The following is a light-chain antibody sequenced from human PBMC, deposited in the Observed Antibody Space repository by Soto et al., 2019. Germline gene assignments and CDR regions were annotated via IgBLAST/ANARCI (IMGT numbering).Light chain of an antibody. CDR1: QGISSY. Sequence: AIRMTQSPSSLSASTGDRVTITCRASQGISSYLAWYQQKPGKAPKLLIYAASTLQSGVPSRFSGSGSGKDWTRAMYGLHAEECASYFCPSYYTYPQSFAQGTRVEIK. CDR2: AAS. V-gene: IGKV1-8*01. J-gene: IGKJ1*01. CDR3: PSYYTYPQS.